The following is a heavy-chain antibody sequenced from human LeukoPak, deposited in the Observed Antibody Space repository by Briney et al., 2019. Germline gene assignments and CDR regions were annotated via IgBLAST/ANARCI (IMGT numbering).Heavy chain of an antibody. CDR2: ISSDSRHI. Sequence: GGSLRLSFAASGFTFTYYSQNWGRQAPGGGLEGVPSISSDSRHIFYADSVKGRFTISRDNAENSLYLQMDSLRAEDTAVYYCARLYCGSSSCYAGDYWGQGTLVTVSS. V-gene: IGHV3-21*01. J-gene: IGHJ4*02. CDR3: ARLYCGSSSCYAGDY. D-gene: IGHD2-2*01. CDR1: GFTFTYYS.